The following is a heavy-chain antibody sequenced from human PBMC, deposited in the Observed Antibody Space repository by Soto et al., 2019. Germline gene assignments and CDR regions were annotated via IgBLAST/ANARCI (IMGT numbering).Heavy chain of an antibody. CDR3: ARDGIVVVAATGYYYGMDV. CDR1: GYTFTGYY. D-gene: IGHD2-15*01. J-gene: IGHJ6*02. V-gene: IGHV1-2*02. CDR2: INPNSGGT. Sequence: QVQLVQSGAEVKKPGASVKVSCKASGYTFTGYYMHWVRQAPGQGLEWMGWINPNSGGTNYAQKFQGRVTMTRDTYISTAYMELSRLRSDDTAVYYCARDGIVVVAATGYYYGMDVWGQGTTVTVSS.